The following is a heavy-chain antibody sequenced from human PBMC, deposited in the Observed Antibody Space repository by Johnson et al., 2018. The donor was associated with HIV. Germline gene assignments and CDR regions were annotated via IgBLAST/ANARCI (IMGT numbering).Heavy chain of an antibody. Sequence: EVQLVESGGGVVQPGGSLRLSCAASGFTFSSNYMSWVRQAPGKGLEWVSVIYSGGKTYYADSVKGRFTISRDNSKNTLYLQMNSLKAEDTAVYYCVSSGCQRCAFDIWGQGTMVTVSS. CDR1: GFTFSSNY. J-gene: IGHJ3*02. CDR3: VSSGCQRCAFDI. D-gene: IGHD6-19*01. CDR2: IYSGGKT. V-gene: IGHV3-66*01.